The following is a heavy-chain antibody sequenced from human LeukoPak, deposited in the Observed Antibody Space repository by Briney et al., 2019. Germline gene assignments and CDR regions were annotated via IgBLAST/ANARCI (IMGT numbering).Heavy chain of an antibody. V-gene: IGHV4-59*01. CDR3: ARGNWSYGY. Sequence: SETLSLTCTVSGSSISGYYWSWIRQAPGEGLEWIGYIYDRNNNYNPSLKSRVTISIDTSTSSFSLKLTSVTAADTAVYYCARGNWSYGYWGQGTLVTVSS. D-gene: IGHD1-7*01. J-gene: IGHJ4*02. CDR2: IYDRNN. CDR1: GSSISGYY.